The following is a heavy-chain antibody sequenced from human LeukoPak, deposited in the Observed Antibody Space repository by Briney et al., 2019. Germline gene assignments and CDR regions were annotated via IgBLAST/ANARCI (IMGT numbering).Heavy chain of an antibody. CDR1: GFTFDDYT. D-gene: IGHD3-22*01. Sequence: PGGSLRLSCAASGFTFDDYTMHWVRQRPGKGLEWVSLIGWDGGSTFYANSVEGRCTISRDNRKNSLYLQINSLTPEDTALYYCAKEDIRGYYVLEHWGQGTLVTVSS. CDR2: IGWDGGST. CDR3: AKEDIRGYYVLEH. J-gene: IGHJ4*02. V-gene: IGHV3-43D*03.